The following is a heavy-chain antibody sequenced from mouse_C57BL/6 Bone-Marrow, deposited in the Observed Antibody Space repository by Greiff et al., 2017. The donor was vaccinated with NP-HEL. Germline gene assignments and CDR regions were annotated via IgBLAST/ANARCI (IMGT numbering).Heavy chain of an antibody. CDR1: GYTFTDYY. CDR2: INPNNGGT. CDR3: ARFDYDGAFAY. J-gene: IGHJ3*01. D-gene: IGHD2-4*01. Sequence: EVKLMESGPELVKPGASVKISCKASGYTFTDYYMNWVKQSHGKSLEWIGDINPNNGGTSYNQKFKGKATLTVDKSSSTAYMELRSLTSEDSAVYYCARFDYDGAFAYWGQGTLVTVSA. V-gene: IGHV1-26*01.